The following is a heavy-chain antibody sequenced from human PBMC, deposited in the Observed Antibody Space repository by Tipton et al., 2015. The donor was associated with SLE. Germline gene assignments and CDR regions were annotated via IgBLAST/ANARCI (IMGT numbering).Heavy chain of an antibody. CDR1: GGSISGYY. CDR3: ARGSALRFLEWLLSDAFDI. J-gene: IGHJ3*02. V-gene: IGHV4-59*12. CDR2: IHSSGST. Sequence: TLSLTCTVSGGSISGYYWSWIRQPPGKGLEWIAYIHSSGSTNYNPSLKSRVTISADTSKNQFSLKLSSVTAADTAVYYCARGSALRFLEWLLSDAFDIWGQGTMVTVSS. D-gene: IGHD3-3*01.